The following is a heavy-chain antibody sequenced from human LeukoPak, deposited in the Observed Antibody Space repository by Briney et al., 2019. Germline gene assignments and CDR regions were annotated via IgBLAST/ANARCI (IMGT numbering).Heavy chain of an antibody. CDR1: GGSISSYY. J-gene: IGHJ5*02. D-gene: IGHD1-7*01. CDR2: IYYSGST. Sequence: SETLSLTCTVSGGSISSYYWSWIRQPPGKGLEWIGYIYYSGSTNYNPSLKSRVTISVDTSKNQFSLKLSSVTAADTAVYYCAELVRHNWFDPWGQGTLVTVSS. CDR3: AELVRHNWFDP. V-gene: IGHV4-59*01.